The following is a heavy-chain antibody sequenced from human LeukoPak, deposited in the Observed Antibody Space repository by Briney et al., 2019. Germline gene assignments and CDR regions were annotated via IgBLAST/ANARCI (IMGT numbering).Heavy chain of an antibody. CDR3: ARERGGGGSYDY. D-gene: IGHD1-26*01. CDR2: IIPIFGTA. CDR1: GGTFGSYA. V-gene: IGHV1-69*06. J-gene: IGHJ4*02. Sequence: SVKVSCKASGGTFGSYAISWVRQAPGQGLEWMGGIIPIFGTANYAQKFQGRVTITADKSTSTAYMELSSLRSEDTAVYYCARERGGGGSYDYWGQGTLVTVSS.